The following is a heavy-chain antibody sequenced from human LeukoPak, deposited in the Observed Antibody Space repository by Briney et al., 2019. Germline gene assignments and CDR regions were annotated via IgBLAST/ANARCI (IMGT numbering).Heavy chain of an antibody. CDR3: ARDRYYCGMDV. J-gene: IGHJ6*02. Sequence: GGSLRLSCAASGFTFSSYEMNWVRQTPGKGLEWVSYISASDSKYYADSVKGRFTISRDNAQSSLFLQMSSLRAEDTAVYYCARDRYYCGMDVWGQGTTVTVSS. CDR2: ISASDSK. V-gene: IGHV3-48*03. CDR1: GFTFSSYE.